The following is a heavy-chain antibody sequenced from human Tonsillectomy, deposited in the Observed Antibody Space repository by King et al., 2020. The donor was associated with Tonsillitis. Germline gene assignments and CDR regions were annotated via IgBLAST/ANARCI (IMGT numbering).Heavy chain of an antibody. V-gene: IGHV1-69*01. CDR3: ARGGGGFGEFFDY. CDR1: GGTFSSST. Sequence: VQLVQSGAEVKKPGSSVKVSCKASGGTFSSSTLPWLRQAPGQGLEWMGGIIPMFGTANYARKFQGRVTITADESTSAAYMELSSLRSEDTALYYCARGGGGFGEFFDYWGQGTLVTVSS. J-gene: IGHJ4*02. D-gene: IGHD3-10*01. CDR2: IIPMFGTA.